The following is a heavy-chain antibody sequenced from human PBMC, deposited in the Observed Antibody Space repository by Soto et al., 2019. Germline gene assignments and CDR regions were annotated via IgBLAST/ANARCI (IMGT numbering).Heavy chain of an antibody. CDR3: AKVSSGWFPDFDY. V-gene: IGHV3-23*01. Sequence: EVQLLESGGGLVQPGGSLRLSCAASGFTFSSYAMSWVRQAPGKGLEWVSAIGGGGGNTYYADSVKGRFTISRDNSKNTLFLQMNSLRAEDTAVYYCAKVSSGWFPDFDYWGQGTLVTVSS. D-gene: IGHD6-19*01. CDR1: GFTFSSYA. J-gene: IGHJ4*02. CDR2: IGGGGGNT.